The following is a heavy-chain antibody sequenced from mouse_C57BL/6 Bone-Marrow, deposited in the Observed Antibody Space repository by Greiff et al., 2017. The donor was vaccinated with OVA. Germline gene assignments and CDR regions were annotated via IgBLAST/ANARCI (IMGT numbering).Heavy chain of an antibody. CDR2: IFPGCGST. V-gene: IGHV1-75*01. D-gene: IGHD1-1*01. CDR3: ARSYGSSAWFAY. Sequence: QVQLKQSGPELVQPGASVKISCKASGYTFTDYYINWVQQRPGQGLEWIGWIFPGCGSTSSNEKFKGKATLTVDKSSSTAYMLLSSLTSEDSAVDDCARSYGSSAWFAYWGQGTLVTVSA. CDR1: GYTFTDYY. J-gene: IGHJ3*01.